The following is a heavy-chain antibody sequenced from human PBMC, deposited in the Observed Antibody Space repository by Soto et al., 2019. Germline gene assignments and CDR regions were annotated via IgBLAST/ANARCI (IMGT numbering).Heavy chain of an antibody. V-gene: IGHV3-48*02. CDR1: GLTFSAYG. J-gene: IGHJ4*02. CDR2: ISRGSDTI. CDR3: ARVASTWEDDY. D-gene: IGHD6-13*01. Sequence: EGQLVESGGGLVQPGGSLRLSCAASGLTFSAYGVNWVRQAPGKGREWLSYISRGSDTIYYADSVMGRFTISRDDAKNSLLLQMNSLRDEDTAVSYCARVASTWEDDYWGQGTLVTVSS.